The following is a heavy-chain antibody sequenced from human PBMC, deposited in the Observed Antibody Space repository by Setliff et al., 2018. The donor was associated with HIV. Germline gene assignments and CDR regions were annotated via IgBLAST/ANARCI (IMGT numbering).Heavy chain of an antibody. CDR2: ISWDGGST. D-gene: IGHD3-3*01. CDR1: GFTFDDYA. Sequence: HPGGSLRLSCAASGFTFDDYAMHWVRQVPGKGLEWVSLISWDGGSTYYADSLKSRVTISMDTSKNQLFLNLTSVTAADTAVYYCARGSHASFWTGYGEMYFDPWGQGTQVTVSS. V-gene: IGHV3-43D*03. CDR3: ARGSHASFWTGYGEMYFDP. J-gene: IGHJ5*02.